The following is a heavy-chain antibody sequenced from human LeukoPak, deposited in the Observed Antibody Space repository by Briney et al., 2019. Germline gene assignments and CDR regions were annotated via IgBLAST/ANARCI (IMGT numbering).Heavy chain of an antibody. CDR1: GYTFTGYY. D-gene: IGHD6-13*01. CDR2: INPNSGGT. J-gene: IGHJ4*02. CDR3: ARELDVGIAAAGKEDY. V-gene: IGHV1-2*02. Sequence: ASVKVSCKASGYTFTGYYMHWVRQAPGQGLEWMGWINPNSGGTNYAQKFQGRVTMTRDTSISTAYMELSRLRSDDTAVHYCARELDVGIAAAGKEDYWGQGTLVTVSS.